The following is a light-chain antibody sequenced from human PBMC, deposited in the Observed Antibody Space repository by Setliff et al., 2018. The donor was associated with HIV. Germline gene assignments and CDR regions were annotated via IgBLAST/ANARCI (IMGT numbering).Light chain of an antibody. CDR3: TSYSTSTIPV. J-gene: IGLJ3*02. CDR1: SRDVGAYNY. V-gene: IGLV2-14*01. CDR2: EVT. Sequence: QSALTQPASVSGPPGQSITIPCTGTSRDVGAYNYVSWYQQHPGKAPILIIYEVTNRPSGVSNRFSGSKSGNTASLTISGLQAEDEADYYCTSYSTSTIPVFGGGTKVTVL.